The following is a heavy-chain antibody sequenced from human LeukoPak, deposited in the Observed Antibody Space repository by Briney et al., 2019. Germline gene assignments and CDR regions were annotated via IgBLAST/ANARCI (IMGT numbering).Heavy chain of an antibody. V-gene: IGHV3-30-3*01. D-gene: IGHD6-13*01. CDR1: GFTFSSYA. CDR2: ISYDGSNK. CDR3: ARDFGSAAAGTGPVDY. Sequence: GGSLRLPCAASGFTFSSYAMHWVRQAPGKGLEWVAVISYDGSNKYYADSVKGRFTISRDNSKNTLYLQMNSLRAEDTAVYYCARDFGSAAAGTGPVDYWGQGTLVTVSS. J-gene: IGHJ4*02.